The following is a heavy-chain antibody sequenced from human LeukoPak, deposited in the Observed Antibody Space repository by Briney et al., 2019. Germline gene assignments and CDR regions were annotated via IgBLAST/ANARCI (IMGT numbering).Heavy chain of an antibody. CDR2: IDPNSSGT. J-gene: IGHJ5*02. D-gene: IGHD6-19*01. CDR1: GYTFTGYY. Sequence: GASVRVSCKASGYTFTGYYMHWVRQAPGQGLEWMGWIDPNSSGTNYAQKFQGRVTMPRDTSISTAYMELSRLRPDDTAVYYCARDRSIAVAGDGDYWFDPWGQGTLVTVSS. CDR3: ARDRSIAVAGDGDYWFDP. V-gene: IGHV1-2*02.